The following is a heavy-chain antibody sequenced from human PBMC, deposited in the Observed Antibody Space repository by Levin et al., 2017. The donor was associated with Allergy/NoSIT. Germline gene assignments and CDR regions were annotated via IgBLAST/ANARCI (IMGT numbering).Heavy chain of an antibody. CDR3: ARDDPDWGHDALDI. Sequence: LSLTCAASGFTVSSNYMTWVRQTPGKGLEWVSLIYTGDSAYYAGSVKGRFTISRDNSKNTLYLQMNSLRAEDTAVYYCARDDPDWGHDALDIWGQGTMVTVSS. J-gene: IGHJ3*02. CDR2: IYTGDSA. V-gene: IGHV3-53*01. CDR1: GFTVSSNY. D-gene: IGHD7-27*01.